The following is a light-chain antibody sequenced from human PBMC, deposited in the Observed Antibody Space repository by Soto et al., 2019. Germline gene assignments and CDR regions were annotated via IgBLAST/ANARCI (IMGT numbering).Light chain of an antibody. CDR1: SSDVGGYNY. Sequence: SALTQPASVSGAPGQSITISCTGTSSDVGGYNYVSWYQQHPGKAPKLMIYEVTSRPSGVSNRFSASKSGNTASLSISGLQAEDEADYYCSSYTSTSTYVFVAGTKVTV. V-gene: IGLV2-14*01. CDR3: SSYTSTSTYV. J-gene: IGLJ1*01. CDR2: EVT.